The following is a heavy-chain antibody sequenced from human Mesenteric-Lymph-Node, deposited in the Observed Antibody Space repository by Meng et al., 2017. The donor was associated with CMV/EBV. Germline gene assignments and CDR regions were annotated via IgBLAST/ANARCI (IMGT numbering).Heavy chain of an antibody. CDR1: GFTFSSYS. CDR2: ISSSSSYI. Sequence: GESLKISCAASGFTFSSYSMNWVRQAPGKGLEWVSSISSSSSYIYYADSVKGRFTISRDNAKNSLYLQMNSLRAEDTAVYYCARVVDFWSGRHFDYWGQGTPVTVSS. J-gene: IGHJ4*02. D-gene: IGHD3-3*01. V-gene: IGHV3-21*01. CDR3: ARVVDFWSGRHFDY.